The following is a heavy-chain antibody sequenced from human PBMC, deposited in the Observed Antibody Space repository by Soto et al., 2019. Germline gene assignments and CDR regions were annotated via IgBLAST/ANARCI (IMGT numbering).Heavy chain of an antibody. CDR1: GGSISSGDYY. J-gene: IGHJ5*02. Sequence: SETLSLTCTVSGGSISSGDYYWSWIRQPPGKGLEWIGYIYYSGSTYYNPSLKSRVTISVDTSKNQFSLKLSSVTAADTAVYYCARFSFGDYYGSGSSNWFDPWGQGTLVT. CDR3: ARFSFGDYYGSGSSNWFDP. CDR2: IYYSGST. D-gene: IGHD3-10*01. V-gene: IGHV4-30-4*01.